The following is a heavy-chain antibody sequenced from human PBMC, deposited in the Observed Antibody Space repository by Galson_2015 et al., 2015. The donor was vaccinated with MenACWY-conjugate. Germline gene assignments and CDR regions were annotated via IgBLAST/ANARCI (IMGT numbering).Heavy chain of an antibody. V-gene: IGHV1-46*01. D-gene: IGHD6-13*01. CDR2: INPSGGST. Sequence: QSGAEVKKPGASVKVSCKASGYTFTSYYMHWVRQAPGQGLEWMGIINPSGGSTSYAQKFQGRVTMTRDTSTSTVYMELSSLRSEDTAVYYCARDQSGYSSSWAGWFDPWGQGTLVTVSS. CDR3: ARDQSGYSSSWAGWFDP. CDR1: GYTFTSYY. J-gene: IGHJ5*02.